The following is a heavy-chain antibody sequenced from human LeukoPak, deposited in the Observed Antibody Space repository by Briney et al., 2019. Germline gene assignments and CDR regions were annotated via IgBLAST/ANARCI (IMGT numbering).Heavy chain of an antibody. J-gene: IGHJ4*02. CDR1: GSTFSSYA. Sequence: GGSLRLSCAASGSTFSSYAMNWVRQALGKGPEWVAAVSESGVTTYYADSVKGRFAISRDNSKNKVYLQMSSLRDDDTAVYYCATRYSSFLGTGWFVFDYWGQGTLVTVSS. CDR2: VSESGVTT. CDR3: ATRYSSFLGTGWFVFDY. V-gene: IGHV3-23*01. D-gene: IGHD6-6*01.